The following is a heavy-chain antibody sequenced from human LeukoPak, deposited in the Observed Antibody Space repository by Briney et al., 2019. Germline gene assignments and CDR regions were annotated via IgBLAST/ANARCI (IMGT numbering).Heavy chain of an antibody. CDR1: GFTFRSYW. CDR2: INSDGSST. V-gene: IGHV3-74*01. Sequence: PGGSLRLSCAASGFTFRSYWMPWVRHAPGRGLVWVSRINSDGSSTSYADSVKGRYTISRDNAKNTLYLQMNSLRAEDTAVYYCARGISDYYYDSSGYYFPFDYWGQGTLVTVSS. J-gene: IGHJ4*02. CDR3: ARGISDYYYDSSGYYFPFDY. D-gene: IGHD3-22*01.